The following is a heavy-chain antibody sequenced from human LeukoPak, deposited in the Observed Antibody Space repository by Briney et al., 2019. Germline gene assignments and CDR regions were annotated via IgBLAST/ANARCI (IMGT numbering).Heavy chain of an antibody. D-gene: IGHD6-19*01. J-gene: IGHJ4*02. CDR1: GFTFSSYE. CDR3: ARISSLAVAGIN. CDR2: ISSSGSTI. Sequence: GGSPRLSCAASGFTFSSYEMNWVRQAPGKGLEWVSYISSSGSTIYYADSVEGRFTISRDNAKNSLYLQMNSLRAEDTAVYYCARISSLAVAGINWGQGTLVTVSS. V-gene: IGHV3-48*03.